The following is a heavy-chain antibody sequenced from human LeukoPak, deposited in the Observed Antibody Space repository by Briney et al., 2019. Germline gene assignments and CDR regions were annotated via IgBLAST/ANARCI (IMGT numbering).Heavy chain of an antibody. V-gene: IGHV4-39*07. CDR2: IHHRGTT. J-gene: IGHJ4*02. Sequence: PSETLSLTCIVSGGSISTNTYYWGWIRLPPGKGLEWIGEIHHRGTTYYNPSLRSRVTISVDTSKNQFSLRLTSVTAADTAVYYRARVTYHGYQHFDYWGQG. CDR3: ARVTYHGYQHFDY. D-gene: IGHD3-10*01. CDR1: GGSISTNTYY.